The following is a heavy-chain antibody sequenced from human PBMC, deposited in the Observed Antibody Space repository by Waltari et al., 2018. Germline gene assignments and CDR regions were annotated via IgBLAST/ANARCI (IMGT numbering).Heavy chain of an antibody. V-gene: IGHV1-3*01. D-gene: IGHD2-15*01. J-gene: IGHJ4*02. Sequence: QVQLVQSGAEVKKPGASVKVSCKASGYTFTSYAMHWVRQAPGQRLEWMGWINSGKGKKKYSQKFQGRVTMTRETSASTAYMELSRRRSEDTAVYYGARGEGIVVVVANNFDYWGQGTLVTVSS. CDR3: ARGEGIVVVVANNFDY. CDR2: INSGKGKK. CDR1: GYTFTSYA.